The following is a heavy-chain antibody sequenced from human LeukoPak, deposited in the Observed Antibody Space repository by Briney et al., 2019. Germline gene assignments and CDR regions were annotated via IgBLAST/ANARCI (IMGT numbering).Heavy chain of an antibody. V-gene: IGHV3-30*04. J-gene: IGHJ3*02. D-gene: IGHD5-18*01. CDR2: ISYDDTNK. CDR1: GFTFSNYA. Sequence: PGRSLRLSCAASGFTFSNYALGWVRQAPGKGLGWVAVISYDDTNKYYVDSVKGRFTISRDNSKNTLYLQMNSLRAEDTAVYYCAKDRHNGQYSYGPGGAFDIWGQGTMVTVSP. CDR3: AKDRHNGQYSYGPGGAFDI.